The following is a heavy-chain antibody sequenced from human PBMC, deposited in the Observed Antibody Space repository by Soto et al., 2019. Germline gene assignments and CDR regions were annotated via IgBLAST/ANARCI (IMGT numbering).Heavy chain of an antibody. D-gene: IGHD6-19*01. CDR1: GFTFSDYA. Sequence: VQLVESGGGVVQPGRSLRLSCAASGFTFSDYAMHWVRQAPGKGLEWVAVVSHDGRNTNYADSVKGRFTISRDSSKNTVSREMTSLRAEDTAVYDCAKGGRQWLVTSDFNYWGQGALVTVSS. CDR3: AKGGRQWLVTSDFNY. V-gene: IGHV3-30*18. CDR2: VSHDGRNT. J-gene: IGHJ4*02.